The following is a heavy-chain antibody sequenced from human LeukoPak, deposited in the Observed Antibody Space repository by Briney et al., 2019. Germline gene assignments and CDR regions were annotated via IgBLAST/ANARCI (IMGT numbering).Heavy chain of an antibody. V-gene: IGHV4-39*01. CDR3: AILFGYYDTSGYLKQSAFDI. D-gene: IGHD3-22*01. CDR1: GGSSSSNNYY. Sequence: SETLSLTCIVSGGSSSSNNYYWGWIRQPPGKGLEWIGSIHYSGSTYHNPSLKSRVTISVDTSKNQFSLKLYSVTAADTAVYYCAILFGYYDTSGYLKQSAFDIWGQGTMVTVSS. CDR2: IHYSGST. J-gene: IGHJ3*02.